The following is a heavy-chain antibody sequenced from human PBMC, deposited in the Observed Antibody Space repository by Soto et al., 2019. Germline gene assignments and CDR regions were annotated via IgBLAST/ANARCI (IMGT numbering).Heavy chain of an antibody. Sequence: ASVKVSCKASGYTFTSYAMHWVRQAPGQRLEWMGWINAGNGNTKYSQKFQGRVTITRDTSASTAYMELSSLRSEDTAVYYCAGMVRRAWSMDVWGQGTTVTVSS. CDR3: AGMVRRAWSMDV. CDR1: GYTFTSYA. CDR2: INAGNGNT. J-gene: IGHJ6*02. V-gene: IGHV1-3*01. D-gene: IGHD3-10*01.